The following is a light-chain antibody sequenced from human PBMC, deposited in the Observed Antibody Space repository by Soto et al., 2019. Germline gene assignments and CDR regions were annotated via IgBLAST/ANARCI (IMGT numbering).Light chain of an antibody. CDR3: QHYGTSTRT. J-gene: IGKJ1*01. CDR1: QSVSATY. Sequence: EIVLTQSPGTLSLSPGESATLSCRATQSVSATYLAWYQQKPGQAPRLLIYAASSRATDIPDRFSGSGSGTDFTLAISRLEPEDFAVYWCQHYGTSTRTFGQGTKVDIK. V-gene: IGKV3-20*01. CDR2: AAS.